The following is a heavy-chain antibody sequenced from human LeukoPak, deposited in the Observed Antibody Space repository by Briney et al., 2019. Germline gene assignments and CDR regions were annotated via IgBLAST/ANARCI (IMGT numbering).Heavy chain of an antibody. CDR3: AREVYGDNDFDY. J-gene: IGHJ4*02. Sequence: GSLRLSCAASGFTFGRHWMSWVRQAPGKGPEWVANIKQDGSQKYYVDAVKGRFTISRDNAKDSLFLQMNSLRAEDTAVYYCAREVYGDNDFDYWGQGTLVMVSS. CDR1: GFTFGRHW. V-gene: IGHV3-7*05. D-gene: IGHD4-17*01. CDR2: IKQDGSQK.